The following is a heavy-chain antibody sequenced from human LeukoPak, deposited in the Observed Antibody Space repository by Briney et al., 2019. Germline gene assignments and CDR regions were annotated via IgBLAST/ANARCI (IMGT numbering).Heavy chain of an antibody. J-gene: IGHJ5*02. CDR1: GFTFSAFS. D-gene: IGHD3-16*01. CDR3: ARGWGRSWDENWFDA. CDR2: ISGSSSYI. Sequence: GGSLRLSCAASGFTFSAFSMNWVRQAPGKGLEWVSSISGSSSYIYYADSVKGRFTISRDNAKNLVYLQMNSLRAEDTAVYYCARGWGRSWDENWFDAWGQGIRVTASS. V-gene: IGHV3-21*01.